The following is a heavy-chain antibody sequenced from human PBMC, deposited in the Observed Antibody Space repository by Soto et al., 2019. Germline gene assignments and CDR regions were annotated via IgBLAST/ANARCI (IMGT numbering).Heavy chain of an antibody. CDR2: INAGNGNT. CDR1: GYTFTSYA. J-gene: IGHJ6*02. V-gene: IGHV1-3*01. Sequence: QVQLVQSGAEVKKPGASVKVSCKASGYTFTSYAMHWVRQAPGQRLEWMGWINAGNGNTKYSQKFQGRVTITRDTSASTAYREMSRRRSEDTAVYYCASEYCGGDCYSAARYGMDVWGQGTTVTVSS. D-gene: IGHD2-21*02. CDR3: ASEYCGGDCYSAARYGMDV.